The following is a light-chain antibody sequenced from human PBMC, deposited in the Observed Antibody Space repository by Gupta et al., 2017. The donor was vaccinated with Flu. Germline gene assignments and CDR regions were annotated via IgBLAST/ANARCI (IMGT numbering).Light chain of an antibody. Sequence: SLGQTASTTCSGDKSGYKSTSWYQQKLGQSPVVVIYKDNKRPSGIPERFSGSTSGNTATLTISGAQTMDEADYYCQVWDKNIVIFGGGTKVTVL. V-gene: IGLV3-1*01. J-gene: IGLJ2*01. CDR3: QVWDKNIVI. CDR1: KSGYKS. CDR2: KDN.